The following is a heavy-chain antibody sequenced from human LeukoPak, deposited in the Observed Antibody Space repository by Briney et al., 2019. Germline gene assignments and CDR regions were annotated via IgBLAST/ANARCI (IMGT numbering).Heavy chain of an antibody. CDR1: GGSISSYY. CDR3: AGEGNYALEH. Sequence: SETLSLTCTVSGGSISSYYWGWIRQPPGKGLEWIGSIYYSGSTYYNPSLKSRVTISVDTSKNQFSLKLSSVTAADTAVYYCAGEGNYALEHWGQGTLVTVSS. D-gene: IGHD1-7*01. J-gene: IGHJ1*01. CDR2: IYYSGST. V-gene: IGHV4-39*01.